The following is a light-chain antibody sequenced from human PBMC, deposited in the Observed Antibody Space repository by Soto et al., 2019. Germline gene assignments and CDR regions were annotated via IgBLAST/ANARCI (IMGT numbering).Light chain of an antibody. CDR1: LSVRAY. CDR2: GAS. Sequence: ESVTTQCPATLSVTPGDNAIRSSRVCLSVRAYLAWYQQKPGQAPRLLIYGASTRATGIPARFSGSGSGTEFTLTISSLQSEDFAVYYCQPYNTWPPITFGQGTRLEIK. V-gene: IGKV3-15*01. J-gene: IGKJ5*01. CDR3: QPYNTWPPIT.